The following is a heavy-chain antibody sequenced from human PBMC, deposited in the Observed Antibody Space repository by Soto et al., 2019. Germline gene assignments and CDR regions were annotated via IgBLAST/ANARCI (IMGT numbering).Heavy chain of an antibody. Sequence: PGGSLRLSCAAAGFAFSTYAMTWVRQAPGKGLEWVSVISGSGGSSYYAASVKGRFTISRDNSKSTLFLQMNGLRAEDTAVYYCAKVTKRAAAGRYEYYKYGMDVWDQGTTVTVSS. CDR2: ISGSGGSS. CDR1: GFAFSTYA. CDR3: AKVTKRAAAGRYEYYKYGMDV. J-gene: IGHJ6*02. D-gene: IGHD6-13*01. V-gene: IGHV3-23*01.